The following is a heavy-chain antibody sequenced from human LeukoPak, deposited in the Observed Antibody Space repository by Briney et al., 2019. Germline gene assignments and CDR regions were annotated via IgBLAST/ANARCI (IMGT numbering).Heavy chain of an antibody. V-gene: IGHV3-48*02. CDR3: ARDPADSGWYFDH. CDR2: ISRSGSII. Sequence: GGSLRLSCVASGFTFSDYRMTWVRQAPGKGLEWVSYISRSGSIIYYADSVKGRFIVSRDNAKNSLYPQMNSLRDEDTAVYYCARDPADSGWYFDHWGPGTLVTVSS. CDR1: GFTFSDYR. D-gene: IGHD6-19*01. J-gene: IGHJ4*02.